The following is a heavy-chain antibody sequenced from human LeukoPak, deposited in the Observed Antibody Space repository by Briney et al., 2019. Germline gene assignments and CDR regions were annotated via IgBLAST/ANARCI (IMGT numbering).Heavy chain of an antibody. CDR3: ARTGLYGDYPFDY. D-gene: IGHD4-17*01. Sequence: SVKVSCEASGGTFSNYAISWVRQAPGQGLEWMGGIIPIFGTANYAQKFQGRVTITADESTSTAYMELSSLRSEDTAVYYCARTGLYGDYPFDYWGQGTLVTVSS. CDR2: IIPIFGTA. CDR1: GGTFSNYA. V-gene: IGHV1-69*13. J-gene: IGHJ4*02.